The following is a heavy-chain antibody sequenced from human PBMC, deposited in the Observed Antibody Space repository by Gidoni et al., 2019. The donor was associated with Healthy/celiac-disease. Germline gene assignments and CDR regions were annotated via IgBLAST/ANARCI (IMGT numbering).Heavy chain of an antibody. D-gene: IGHD6-19*01. V-gene: IGHV4-59*01. CDR1: AGSISGYY. J-gene: IGHJ4*02. CDR3: ARVRVAAVAGPAYFDY. CDR2: IYYSGST. Sequence: QVQLQESGPGLVKPSETLSLTCPDSAGSISGYYWSWIRQPPGKGLEWIGYIYYSGSTNYNPSLKSRVTISVDTSKNQFSLKLSSVTAADTAVYYCARVRVAAVAGPAYFDYWGQGTLVTVSS.